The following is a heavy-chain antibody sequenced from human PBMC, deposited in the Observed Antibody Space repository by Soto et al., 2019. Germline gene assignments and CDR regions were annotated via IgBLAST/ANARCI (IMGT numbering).Heavy chain of an antibody. V-gene: IGHV4-31*03. CDR3: ARGSSGYLNLYYYYGMDV. Sequence: SETLSLTCTVSGGSIRSGGYYWSWIRQHPGKGLEWIGYIYYSGSTYYNPSLKSRVTISVDTSKNQFSLKLSSVTAADTAVYYCARGSSGYLNLYYYYGMDVWGQGTTVTVSS. CDR2: IYYSGST. J-gene: IGHJ6*02. CDR1: GGSIRSGGYY. D-gene: IGHD3-22*01.